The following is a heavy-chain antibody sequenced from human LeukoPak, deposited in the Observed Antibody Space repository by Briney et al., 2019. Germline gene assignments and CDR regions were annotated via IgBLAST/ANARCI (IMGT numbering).Heavy chain of an antibody. CDR3: AKGHRSSSSFFDS. Sequence: GGSLRLSCAASGFTVSSNYMSWVRQAPGKGLEWVSVIYSGGSTYYADSVKGRFTISRHNSKNTLYLQMNSLRAEDTAVYYCAKGHRSSSSFFDSWGQGILVTVSS. D-gene: IGHD6-19*01. V-gene: IGHV3-53*01. CDR2: IYSGGST. J-gene: IGHJ4*02. CDR1: GFTVSSNY.